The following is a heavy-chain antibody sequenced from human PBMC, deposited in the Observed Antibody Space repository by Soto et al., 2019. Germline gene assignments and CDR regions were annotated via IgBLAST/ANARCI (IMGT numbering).Heavy chain of an antibody. CDR1: GYTFTSYG. CDR2: ISAYNGNT. CDR3: ARDRYGSGRDPPLEFDP. V-gene: IGHV1-18*01. D-gene: IGHD3-10*01. J-gene: IGHJ5*02. Sequence: QFQLVQSGAEVKKPGASVKVSCKASGYTFTSYGISWVRQAPGQGLEWMGWISAYNGNTNYAQKLQGRVTMTTDTSTSTAYMGLRSLRSDDTAVYYCARDRYGSGRDPPLEFDPWGQGTLVTVSS.